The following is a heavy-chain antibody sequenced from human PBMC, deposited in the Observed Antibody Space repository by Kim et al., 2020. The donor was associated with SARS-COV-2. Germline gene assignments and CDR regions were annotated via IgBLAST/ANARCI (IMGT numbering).Heavy chain of an antibody. CDR2: ISNGGTTT. V-gene: IGHV3-23*01. CDR1: GFTFGSFA. D-gene: IGHD6-19*01. Sequence: GGSLRLSCAASGFTFGSFAMSWVRQAPGKGLECISTISNGGTTTYYADSVKGRFTISRDNSKNTLFLQMNSLRAADTAVYYCTKREGTSGWYFAFEIWGQGTMVTVSS. CDR3: TKREGTSGWYFAFEI. J-gene: IGHJ3*02.